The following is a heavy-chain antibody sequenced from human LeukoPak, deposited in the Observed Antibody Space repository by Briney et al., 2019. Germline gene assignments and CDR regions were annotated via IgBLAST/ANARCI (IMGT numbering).Heavy chain of an antibody. J-gene: IGHJ6*03. Sequence: NPGGSLRLSCAGSGFTFGRYSMNWFRQAPGKGLERVSSISSRSSNIFYADSVKGRFTISRDNAKNSLYLQMNSLGAEDTAVYYCARDAQWLVPEGYFYYMDVWGKGTTVTVSS. V-gene: IGHV3-21*01. CDR2: ISSRSSNI. CDR3: ARDAQWLVPEGYFYYMDV. D-gene: IGHD6-19*01. CDR1: GFTFGRYS.